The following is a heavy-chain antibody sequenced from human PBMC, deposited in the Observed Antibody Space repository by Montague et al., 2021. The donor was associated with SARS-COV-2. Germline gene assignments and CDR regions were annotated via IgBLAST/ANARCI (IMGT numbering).Heavy chain of an antibody. CDR3: ARSKLWFGELLLSDAFDI. CDR2: IYYSGST. Sequence: TLSLTCTVSGGSISSGGYCWSWIRQHPGKGLEWIGYIYYSGSTYYNPSLKSRVTISVDTSKNQFSLKLSSVTAAGTAVYYCARSKLWFGELLLSDAFDIWGQGTMVTVSS. J-gene: IGHJ3*02. CDR1: GGSISSGGYC. V-gene: IGHV4-31*03. D-gene: IGHD3-10*01.